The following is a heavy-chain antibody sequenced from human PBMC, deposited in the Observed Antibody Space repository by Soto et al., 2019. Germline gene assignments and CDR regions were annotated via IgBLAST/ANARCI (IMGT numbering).Heavy chain of an antibody. CDR2: IWDDGSNK. J-gene: IGHJ6*02. Sequence: QVQLVESGGGVVQPGRSLRLSCAASGFTFNSYGIHWVRQAPGKGLEWVAPIWDDGSNKYYADSVKGRFTISRDNSKNMLYLQMSSLRAEDTAVYYCAREAVQGAYYYGLDVWGQGTTVTVSS. D-gene: IGHD1-1*01. V-gene: IGHV3-33*01. CDR3: AREAVQGAYYYGLDV. CDR1: GFTFNSYG.